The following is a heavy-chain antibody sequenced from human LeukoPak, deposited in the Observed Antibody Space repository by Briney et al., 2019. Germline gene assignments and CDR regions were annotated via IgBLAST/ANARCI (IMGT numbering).Heavy chain of an antibody. D-gene: IGHD5-12*01. V-gene: IGHV3-53*01. Sequence: GGSLRLSCAASGFTVSSNYINWVRQAPGKGLEWVSIIYSDGRTFYAGSVKGRFTISRDNSKNTVYLQMNSLRAEDTAVYYCGRLALTPWYFDLWGRGTLVTVSS. J-gene: IGHJ2*01. CDR3: GRLALTPWYFDL. CDR1: GFTVSSNY. CDR2: IYSDGRT.